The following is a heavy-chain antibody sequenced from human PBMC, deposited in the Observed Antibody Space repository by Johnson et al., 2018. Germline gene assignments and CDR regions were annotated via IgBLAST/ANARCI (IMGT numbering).Heavy chain of an antibody. Sequence: QVQLVESGGGVVQPGRSLRLSCTAYGFTFPNYALHWVRQAPGKGLEWLAIISDDGSKEYYADSVKGRFTISRDNSKNILYLQMNSLQSDDTAVYFCARDPDTSGWYRFGYWSQGTLVT. CDR2: ISDDGSKE. J-gene: IGHJ4*02. D-gene: IGHD6-19*01. CDR3: ARDPDTSGWYRFGY. V-gene: IGHV3-30-3*01. CDR1: GFTFPNYA.